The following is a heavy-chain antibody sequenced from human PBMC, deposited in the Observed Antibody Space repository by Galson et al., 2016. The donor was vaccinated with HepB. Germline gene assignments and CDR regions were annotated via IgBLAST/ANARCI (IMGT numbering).Heavy chain of an antibody. CDR2: SYNSGST. V-gene: IGHV4-59*12. CDR3: AATRQWLAFDY. Sequence: SETLSLTCTVSGGSISTYYWSWIRQPPGKGLEWIGCSYNSGSTNYNPSLKSRVTVSVDTSENQFSLRLSSVTAADTAVYYCAATRQWLAFDYWGQGFLVTVSS. D-gene: IGHD6-19*01. CDR1: GGSISTYY. J-gene: IGHJ4*02.